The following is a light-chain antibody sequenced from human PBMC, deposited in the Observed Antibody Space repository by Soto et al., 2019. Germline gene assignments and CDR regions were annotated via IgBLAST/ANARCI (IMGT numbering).Light chain of an antibody. Sequence: EVVMTQSPATLSVSPGERATLSCRASQSVSSNLAWYRQKPGQAPRLLMYGASTRATSISDRFSGSGSGTEFTLTISSLQSEDVAVYYCQQYNKWPLTFGGGTKVEIK. CDR2: GAS. CDR3: QQYNKWPLT. V-gene: IGKV3-15*01. CDR1: QSVSSN. J-gene: IGKJ4*01.